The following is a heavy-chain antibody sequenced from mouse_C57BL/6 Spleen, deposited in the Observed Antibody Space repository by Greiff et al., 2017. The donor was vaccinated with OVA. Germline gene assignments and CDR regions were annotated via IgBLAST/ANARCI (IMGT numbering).Heavy chain of an antibody. J-gene: IGHJ4*01. CDR2: ISSGSSTI. CDR1: GFTFSDYG. D-gene: IGHD1-1*01. CDR3: AREGDYYGIAMDY. Sequence: EVQLQESGGGLVKPGGSLKLSCAASGFTFSDYGMHWVRQAPEKGLEWVAYISSGSSTIYYADTVKGRFTISRDNAKNTLFLQMTSLRSEDTAMYYCAREGDYYGIAMDYWGQGTSVTVSS. V-gene: IGHV5-17*01.